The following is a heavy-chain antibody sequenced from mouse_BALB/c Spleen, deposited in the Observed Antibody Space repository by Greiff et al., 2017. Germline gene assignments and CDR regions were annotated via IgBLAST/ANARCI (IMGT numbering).Heavy chain of an antibody. CDR1: GFNIKDTY. V-gene: IGHV14-3*02. D-gene: IGHD2-14*01. CDR3: ARYYRYDRNFDY. Sequence: VQLQQSGVELVKPGASVKLSCTASGFNIKDTYMHWVKQRPEQGLEWIGRIDPANGNTKYDPKFQGKATITADTSSNTAYLQLSSLTSEDTAVYYCARYYRYDRNFDYWGQGTTLTVSS. CDR2: IDPANGNT. J-gene: IGHJ2*01.